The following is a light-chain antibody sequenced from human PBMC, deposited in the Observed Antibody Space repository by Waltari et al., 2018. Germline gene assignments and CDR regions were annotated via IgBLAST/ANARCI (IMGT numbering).Light chain of an antibody. CDR3: QQYNNWPPEDT. Sequence: EIVMTQSPATLSVSPGERATLSCRASQSVSSSLAWYQQKPGQAPRLLIYGASTRATGITARFTGSGSGTEFSLTISSMQSEDIAVYYCQQYNNWPPEDTFGQGTKLEIK. J-gene: IGKJ2*01. CDR1: QSVSSS. CDR2: GAS. V-gene: IGKV3-15*01.